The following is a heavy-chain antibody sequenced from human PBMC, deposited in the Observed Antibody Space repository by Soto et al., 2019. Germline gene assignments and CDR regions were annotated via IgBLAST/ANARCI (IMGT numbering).Heavy chain of an antibody. CDR1: GFTFRGYA. D-gene: IGHD3-22*01. CDR3: ARARHYDGIGYNYVGYFDL. Sequence: EVRLLESGGGLVQPGGSLRLACAASGFTFRGYAMGWVRQAPGKGLEWVSTISGNGGSRYYADSVKGRFTISRDNSKNTRYVQMDSLRAEDTAVYSCARARHYDGIGYNYVGYFDLWGRGTLVTVSS. CDR2: ISGNGGSR. J-gene: IGHJ2*01. V-gene: IGHV3-23*01.